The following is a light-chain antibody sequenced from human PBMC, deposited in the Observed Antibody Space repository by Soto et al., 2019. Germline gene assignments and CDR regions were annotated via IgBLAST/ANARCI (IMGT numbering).Light chain of an antibody. V-gene: IGKV3D-11*01. J-gene: IGKJ5*01. CDR2: DAS. Sequence: EILFTQSPATLSLSSGERATISCRASQDINTYLAWYQQKTGQAPRLLIYDASNRDKGIPARFSGSGPGTDFTLTISSLEPEDFQVYYCQQRSNWPITFGQGTRLEIK. CDR1: QDINTY. CDR3: QQRSNWPIT.